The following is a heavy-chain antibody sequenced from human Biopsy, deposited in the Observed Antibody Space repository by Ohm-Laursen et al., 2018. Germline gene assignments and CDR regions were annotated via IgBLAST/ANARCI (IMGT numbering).Heavy chain of an antibody. Sequence: SLRLSCTASGFTFSTYVMTWVRQAPGKGLEWVSGITGSGRTTNYADSVKGRFTISGDNSKNTVYLQMNGLRAKDTAVYFYAKDRHIVMVTGREIGAFDIWGQGTMVTVSP. V-gene: IGHV3-23*01. CDR3: AKDRHIVMVTGREIGAFDI. CDR1: GFTFSTYV. D-gene: IGHD2-21*02. J-gene: IGHJ3*02. CDR2: ITGSGRTT.